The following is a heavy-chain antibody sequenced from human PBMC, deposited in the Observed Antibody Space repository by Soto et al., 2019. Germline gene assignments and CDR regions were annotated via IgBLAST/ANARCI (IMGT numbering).Heavy chain of an antibody. D-gene: IGHD2-2*01. J-gene: IGHJ3*02. CDR2: IYYSGST. CDR1: GGSISSYY. Sequence: SETLSLTCTVSGGSISSYYWSWIRQPPGKGLEWIGYIYYSGSTNYNPSLKSRVTISVDTSKNQFSLKLSSVTAADTAVYYCARFVYCSSTSCYYAFDIWGQGTMVTVSS. CDR3: ARFVYCSSTSCYYAFDI. V-gene: IGHV4-59*01.